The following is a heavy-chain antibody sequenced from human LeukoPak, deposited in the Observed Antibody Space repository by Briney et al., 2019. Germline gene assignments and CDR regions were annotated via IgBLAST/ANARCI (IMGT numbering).Heavy chain of an antibody. D-gene: IGHD5/OR15-5a*01. J-gene: IGHJ4*02. CDR2: INPNSGGT. CDR1: GGTFSSYA. CDR3: ARDLSNKVRPPDY. Sequence: ASVKVSCKASGGTFSSYAISWVRQAPGQGLEWMGWINPNSGGTNYAQKFQGRVTMTRDTSISTAYMELSRLRSDDTAVYYCARDLSNKVRPPDYWGQGTLVTVSS. V-gene: IGHV1-2*02.